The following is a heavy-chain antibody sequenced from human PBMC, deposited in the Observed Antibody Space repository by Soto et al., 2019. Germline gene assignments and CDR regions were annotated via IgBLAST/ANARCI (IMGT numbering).Heavy chain of an antibody. V-gene: IGHV4-39*01. CDR3: APLSVSLSGPYGIHV. CDR1: GYSVTSSDYY. J-gene: IGHJ6*02. Sequence: SETLSLTCSVSGYSVTSSDYYWAWIRQPPGKGLEWIGSMFYSGLTYYNPSLKSRVTLSVDTSKNQYSVRLNSVTAADTAVYYCAPLSVSLSGPYGIHVWGQGTTVTVSS. D-gene: IGHD2-15*01. CDR2: MFYSGLT.